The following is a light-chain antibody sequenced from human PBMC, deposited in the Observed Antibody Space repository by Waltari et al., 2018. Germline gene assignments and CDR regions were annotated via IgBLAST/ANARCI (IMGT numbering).Light chain of an antibody. J-gene: IGLJ1*01. CDR2: DVS. V-gene: IGLV2-14*03. CDR1: SSDVGGYDY. Sequence: QSALTQPASVSGSPGQSITIFCAGTSSDVGGYDYVSWYQQHPGKAPELIIYDVSNRASGVSDRFSGSKSGNTASLTISGLQADDEADYYCSSYSSSSTLYVFGTGTKVTV. CDR3: SSYSSSSTLYV.